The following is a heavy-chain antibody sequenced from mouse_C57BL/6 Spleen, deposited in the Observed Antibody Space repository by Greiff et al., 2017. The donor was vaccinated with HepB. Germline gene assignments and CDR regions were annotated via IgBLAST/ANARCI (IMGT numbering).Heavy chain of an antibody. CDR1: GYTFTSYT. J-gene: IGHJ3*01. V-gene: IGHV1-4*01. D-gene: IGHD2-4*01. CDR2: INPSSGYT. CDR3: ARPIYYDYDPFAY. Sequence: QVQLQQSGAELARPGASVKMSCKASGYTFTSYTMHWVKQRPGQGLEWIGYINPSSGYTKYNQKFKDKATLTADKSSSTAYMQLSSLTSEDSAVYYCARPIYYDYDPFAYWGRGTLVTVSA.